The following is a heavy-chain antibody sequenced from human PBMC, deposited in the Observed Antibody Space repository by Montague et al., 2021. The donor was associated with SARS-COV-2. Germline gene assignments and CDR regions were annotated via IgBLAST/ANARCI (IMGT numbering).Heavy chain of an antibody. D-gene: IGHD3-22*01. CDR1: GGSFSDYY. CDR2: VNHSGRI. CDR3: ARGRVDTTMILVVFTGAAHSFDS. J-gene: IGHJ4*02. Sequence: SETLSLTCAVYGGSFSDYYWTWIRQPPGKGLEWLGEVNHSGRINYNPSLKSRITISVDTSKNQFSLRLSSVTAADTAVYYCARGRVDTTMILVVFTGAAHSFDSWGQGPLVSVSS. V-gene: IGHV4-34*01.